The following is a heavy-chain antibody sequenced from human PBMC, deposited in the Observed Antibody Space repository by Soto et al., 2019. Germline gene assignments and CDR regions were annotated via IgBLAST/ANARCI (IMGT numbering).Heavy chain of an antibody. D-gene: IGHD2-15*01. J-gene: IGHJ4*02. CDR2: IYHSGST. V-gene: IGHV4-30-2*01. Sequence: SETLSLTCAVSGGSISSGGYSWSWIRQPPGKGLEWIGYIYHSGSTYYNPSLKSRVTISEDRSKNQFSLKLSSVTAADTAVYYCARDPIVWGQGTLVTVSS. CDR1: GGSISSGGYS. CDR3: ARDPIV.